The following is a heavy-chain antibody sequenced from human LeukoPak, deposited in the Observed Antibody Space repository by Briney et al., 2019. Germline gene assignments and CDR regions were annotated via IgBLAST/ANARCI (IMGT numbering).Heavy chain of an antibody. Sequence: PGGSLRLSCAASGFTFSSYGMHWVRQAPGKGLEWVAVISYDGSNKYYADSVKGRFTISRDNSKNTLYLQMNSLRAEDTAVYYCAKDQRYFDLMGYDYWGQGTLVTVSS. CDR3: AKDQRYFDLMGYDY. D-gene: IGHD3-9*01. CDR1: GFTFSSYG. V-gene: IGHV3-30*18. J-gene: IGHJ4*02. CDR2: ISYDGSNK.